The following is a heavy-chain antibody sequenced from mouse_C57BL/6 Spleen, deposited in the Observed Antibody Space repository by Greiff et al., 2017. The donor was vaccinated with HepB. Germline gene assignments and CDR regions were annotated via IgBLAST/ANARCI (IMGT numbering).Heavy chain of an antibody. J-gene: IGHJ1*03. CDR2: ISGGGGNT. CDR1: GFTFSSYT. V-gene: IGHV5-9*01. Sequence: EVKLMESGGGLVKPGGSLKLSCAASGFTFSSYTMSWVRQTPEKRLEWVATISGGGGNTYYPDSVKGRFTISRDNAKNTLYLQMSSLRSEDTALYYCAGQEIYDYERYFDVWGTGTTVTVSS. D-gene: IGHD2-4*01. CDR3: AGQEIYDYERYFDV.